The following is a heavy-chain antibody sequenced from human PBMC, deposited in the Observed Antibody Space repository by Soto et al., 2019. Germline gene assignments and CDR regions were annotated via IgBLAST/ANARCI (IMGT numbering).Heavy chain of an antibody. D-gene: IGHD3-10*01. CDR2: IYNDGTYS. CDR3: TRGPRPISTGTGAY. CDR1: GFIFKMYW. V-gene: IGHV3-74*01. J-gene: IGHJ4*02. Sequence: GGSLRLSCAASGFIFKMYWMHWVRQSPGKGLVWISRIYNDGTYSDYADSVRGRFTISRDNVNDTLYLQMNNLRAEDSGLYYCTRGPRPISTGTGAYWGQGTQVTSPQ.